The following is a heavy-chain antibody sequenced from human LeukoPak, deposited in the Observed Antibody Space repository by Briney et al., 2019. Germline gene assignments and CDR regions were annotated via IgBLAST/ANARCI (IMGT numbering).Heavy chain of an antibody. D-gene: IGHD3-22*01. Sequence: HPGRSLRLSCAAAGFTFSSYGMHWVRQAPGKGLEWVAVISYDGSHKYYADSVKGRFTISRDNSKTTLYLQMNGLTAEDTAVYYCAKDIRYDNMAAVYWGQGTLVTVSS. CDR2: ISYDGSHK. J-gene: IGHJ4*02. V-gene: IGHV3-30*18. CDR3: AKDIRYDNMAAVY. CDR1: GFTFSSYG.